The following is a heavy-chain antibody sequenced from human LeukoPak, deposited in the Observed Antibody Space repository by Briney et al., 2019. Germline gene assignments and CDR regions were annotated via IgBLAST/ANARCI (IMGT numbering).Heavy chain of an antibody. CDR1: GFTFSSYG. V-gene: IGHV3-30*03. J-gene: IGHJ4*02. CDR3: ATDLYCSSTSCYRRFDY. CDR2: ISYDGSNK. D-gene: IGHD2-2*01. Sequence: GGSLRLSCAASGFTFSSYGMHWVRQAPGKGLEWVAVISYDGSNKYYADSVKGRFTISRDNSKNTLYLQMNSLRAEDTAVYYCATDLYCSSTSCYRRFDYWGQGTLVTVSS.